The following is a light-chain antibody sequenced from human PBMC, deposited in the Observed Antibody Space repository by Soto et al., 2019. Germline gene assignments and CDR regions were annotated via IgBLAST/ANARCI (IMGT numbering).Light chain of an antibody. CDR2: DVS. CDR3: QEYNNWPFS. J-gene: IGKJ5*01. V-gene: IGKV3-15*01. Sequence: ETEMTQSPVTLSVSPGGRVTLSRRAGQGVTTNFAWYQQKSGQSPRLLIYDVSTRATGVPARFSGTGSETDFTLTISGLQSEDSAVYFCQEYNNWPFSFGQGTRLEIK. CDR1: QGVTTN.